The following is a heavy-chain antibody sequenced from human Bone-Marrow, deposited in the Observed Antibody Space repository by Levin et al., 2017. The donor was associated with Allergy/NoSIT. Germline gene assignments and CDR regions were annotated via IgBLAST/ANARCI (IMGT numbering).Heavy chain of an antibody. V-gene: IGHV3-53*01. CDR3: ARGGNSFAMDV. J-gene: IGHJ6*02. Sequence: LSLTCAASGFPVSSNYMSWVRQAPGKGLEWVSVIYSGGSTYYADSVKGRFTISRDNSKNTLYLQLNSLRAEDTAVYYCARGGNSFAMDVWGQGTTVTVSS. D-gene: IGHD1-1*01. CDR1: GFPVSSNY. CDR2: IYSGGST.